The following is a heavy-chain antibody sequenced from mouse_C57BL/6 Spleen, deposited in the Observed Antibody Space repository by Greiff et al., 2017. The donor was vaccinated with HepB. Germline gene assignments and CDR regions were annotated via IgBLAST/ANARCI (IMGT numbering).Heavy chain of an antibody. CDR1: GFTFSSYG. D-gene: IGHD2-2*01. V-gene: IGHV5-6*01. CDR3: ARHGVTTSYFDY. Sequence: EVKVVESGGDLVKPGGSLKLSCAASGFTFSSYGMSWVRQTPDKRLEWVATISSGGSYTYYPDSVKGRFTISRDNAKNTLYLQMSSLKSEDTAMYYCARHGVTTSYFDYWGQGTTLTVSS. CDR2: ISSGGSYT. J-gene: IGHJ2*01.